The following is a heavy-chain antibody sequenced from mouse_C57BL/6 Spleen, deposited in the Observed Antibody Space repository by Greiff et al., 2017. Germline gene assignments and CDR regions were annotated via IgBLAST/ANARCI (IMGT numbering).Heavy chain of an antibody. V-gene: IGHV5-6*02. J-gene: IGHJ3*01. D-gene: IGHD2-3*01. Sequence: DVMLVESGGDLVKPGGSLKLSCAASGFTFSSYGMSWVRQTPDKRLEWVATISSGGSYTYYPDSVKGRFTISRDNAKNTLYLQMSSLKSEDTAMYYCARRDGYYVSAWFAYWGQGTLVTVSA. CDR1: GFTFSSYG. CDR3: ARRDGYYVSAWFAY. CDR2: ISSGGSYT.